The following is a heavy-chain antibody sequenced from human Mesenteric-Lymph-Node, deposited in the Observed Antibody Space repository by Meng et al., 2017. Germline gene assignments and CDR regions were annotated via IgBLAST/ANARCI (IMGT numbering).Heavy chain of an antibody. CDR1: GDSVSSNSAA. D-gene: IGHD3-22*01. CDR2: TYYRSKWYS. CDR3: ASDGSSGYYQHY. V-gene: IGHV6-1*01. J-gene: IGHJ4*02. Sequence: SQTLSLTCGISGDSVSSNSAAWHWIRQSPSRGLEWLGRTYYRSKWYSNYAVSVKSRITINADTSKNQFSLQLSSVTPEDTAVYYCASDGSSGYYQHYWGQGTLVTVYS.